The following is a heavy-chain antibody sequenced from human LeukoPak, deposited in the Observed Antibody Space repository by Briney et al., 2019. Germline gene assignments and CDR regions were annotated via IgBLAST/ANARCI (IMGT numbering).Heavy chain of an antibody. D-gene: IGHD3-10*01. CDR3: ARGQVVLGVIVCHDY. J-gene: IGHJ4*02. V-gene: IGHV3-66*01. CDR1: GFTVSNNY. CDR2: LYSGGDI. Sequence: GGSLRLSCAASGFTVSNNYMNWVRQAPGKGLEWFSILYSGGDIYYADSVKGRFTISRDNSKNTLYLQMNSLRAEDTAVYYCARGQVVLGVIVCHDYWGQGTLVTVSS.